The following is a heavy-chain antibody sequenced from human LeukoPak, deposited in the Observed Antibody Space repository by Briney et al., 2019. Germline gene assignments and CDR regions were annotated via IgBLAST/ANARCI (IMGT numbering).Heavy chain of an antibody. CDR1: GFTFSDHY. Sequence: GGSLRLSCAASGFTFSDHYMDWVRQAPGKGLEWVGRIRNEATSTSTPYAASVKGRFTISRDDSKNSLYLQMNSLKTEDTAMYYCSRGARMITATQLDNWGQGTLVTVSS. J-gene: IGHJ4*02. CDR3: SRGARMITATQLDN. V-gene: IGHV3-72*01. D-gene: IGHD2-15*01. CDR2: IRNEATSTST.